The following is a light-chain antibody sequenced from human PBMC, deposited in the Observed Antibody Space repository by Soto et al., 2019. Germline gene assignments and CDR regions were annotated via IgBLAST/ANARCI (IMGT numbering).Light chain of an antibody. Sequence: EIVMTQSPATLSVSPGERATLSCRASHDVTTYLAWYQQKSGQAPRLLIYGASTRATDIPARFSGSGSGTDFTLTISSLEPEDFAVYYCQQRSNWPITFGQGTRLEIK. V-gene: IGKV3-11*01. CDR3: QQRSNWPIT. CDR2: GAS. J-gene: IGKJ5*01. CDR1: HDVTTY.